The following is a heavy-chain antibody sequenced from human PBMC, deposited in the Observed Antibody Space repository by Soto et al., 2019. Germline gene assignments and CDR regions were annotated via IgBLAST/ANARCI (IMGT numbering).Heavy chain of an antibody. CDR2: IYTSGST. D-gene: IGHD1-1*01. Sequence: SETLSLTCTVSGGSIGSYSWSWIRQPAGKGLEWIGRIYTSGSTNYNPSLKSRVTLSVDTSKNQFSVRLTSVTAADTAVYYCARDLVWNDVWRFDPWGQGTLVTVSS. CDR1: GGSIGSYS. J-gene: IGHJ5*02. CDR3: ARDLVWNDVWRFDP. V-gene: IGHV4-4*07.